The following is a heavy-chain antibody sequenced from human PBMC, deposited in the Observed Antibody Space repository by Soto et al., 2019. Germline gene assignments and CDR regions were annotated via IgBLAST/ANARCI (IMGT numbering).Heavy chain of an antibody. CDR2: VSGSISYI. J-gene: IGHJ3*01. D-gene: IGHD4-17*01. CDR3: ARDLRGHYGP. CDR1: GFNFRNFN. Sequence: GGSLRLSFEGSGFNFRNFNMIWVRQAPGKGLEWVSSVSGSISYIYYSDSVKGRFTVSRDNANNLVFLQMNGLRPEDTAMYYCARDLRGHYGPWGQGTMVTVSS. V-gene: IGHV3-21*06.